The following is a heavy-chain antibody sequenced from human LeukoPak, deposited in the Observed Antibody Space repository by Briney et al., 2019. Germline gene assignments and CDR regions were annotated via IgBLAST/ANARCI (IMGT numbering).Heavy chain of an antibody. V-gene: IGHV1-69*05. D-gene: IGHD4-17*01. Sequence: SVKVSCKASGGTFSSYAISWVRQAPGQGLEWMGGIIPIFGTANYAQKFQGRVTITTDESTSTAYMELSSLRSEDTAVYYRAREGFGDYVGGWFDPWGQGTLVTVSS. J-gene: IGHJ5*02. CDR1: GGTFSSYA. CDR2: IIPIFGTA. CDR3: AREGFGDYVGGWFDP.